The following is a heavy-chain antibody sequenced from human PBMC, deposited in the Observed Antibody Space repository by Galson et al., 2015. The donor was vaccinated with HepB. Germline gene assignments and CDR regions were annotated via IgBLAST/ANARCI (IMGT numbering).Heavy chain of an antibody. Sequence: SLRLSCAASGFTFDDYTMHWVRRAPGKGLEWVSLISWDGGSTYYADSVKGRFTISRDNSKNSLYLQMNSLRTEDTALYYCAKDRGYGYTAGYYGMDVWGQGTTVTVSS. D-gene: IGHD5-18*01. V-gene: IGHV3-43*01. CDR3: AKDRGYGYTAGYYGMDV. J-gene: IGHJ6*02. CDR2: ISWDGGST. CDR1: GFTFDDYT.